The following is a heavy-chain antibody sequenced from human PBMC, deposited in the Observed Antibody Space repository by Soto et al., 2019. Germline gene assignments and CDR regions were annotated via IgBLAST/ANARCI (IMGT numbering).Heavy chain of an antibody. D-gene: IGHD2-15*01. CDR2: IYYSGST. J-gene: IGHJ6*03. V-gene: IGHV4-59*01. Sequence: SETLSLTCTVSGGSISSYYWSWIRQPPGKGLEWIGYIYYSGSTNYNPSLKSRVTISVDTSKNQFSLKLSSVTAADTAVYYCARGYCSGGSCHRYYYYMDVWGKGTTVTVSS. CDR3: ARGYCSGGSCHRYYYYMDV. CDR1: GGSISSYY.